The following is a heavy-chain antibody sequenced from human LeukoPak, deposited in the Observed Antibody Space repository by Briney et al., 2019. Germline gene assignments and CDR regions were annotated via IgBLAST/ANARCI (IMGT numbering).Heavy chain of an antibody. V-gene: IGHV3-11*04. J-gene: IGHJ4*02. D-gene: IGHD5-24*01. Sequence: GGSLRLSCAASGFTFSDYYMTWIRQAPGRGLEWVSYISSSGSTVYYTDSVKGRFTISRDNAKNSLYLQMNSLRAEDTAVFYCARGLATIPFDYWGQGTLVTVSS. CDR2: ISSSGSTV. CDR1: GFTFSDYY. CDR3: ARGLATIPFDY.